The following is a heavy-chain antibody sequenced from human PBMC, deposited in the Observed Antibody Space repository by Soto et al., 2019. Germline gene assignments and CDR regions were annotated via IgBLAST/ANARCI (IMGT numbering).Heavy chain of an antibody. CDR1: GDSFSSNSAA. J-gene: IGHJ5*02. Sequence: PSQTLSLTCAISGDSFSSNSAAWNWIRQSPSRGLEWLGRTYYRSKWYNDYAVSVKSRITINPDTSKNQFSLQLNSVTPEDTAVYYCARDRGYDGIAVAGNWFDPWGQGTLVTVSS. V-gene: IGHV6-1*01. CDR2: TYYRSKWYN. D-gene: IGHD6-19*01. CDR3: ARDRGYDGIAVAGNWFDP.